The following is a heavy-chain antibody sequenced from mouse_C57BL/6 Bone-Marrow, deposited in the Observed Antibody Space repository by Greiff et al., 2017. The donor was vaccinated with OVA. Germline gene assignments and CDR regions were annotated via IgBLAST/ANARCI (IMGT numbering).Heavy chain of an antibody. V-gene: IGHV5-4*01. CDR2: ISDG. Sequence: EVHLVESGGGLVKPGGSLKLSCAASGFTFSSYAMSWVRQTPEKRLEWVATISDGDVKGRFTISRDNAKNNLYLQMSHLKSEDTAMYYCARDGNGYFDYWGQGTTLTVSS. CDR1: GFTFSSYA. J-gene: IGHJ2*01. D-gene: IGHD4-1*01. CDR3: ARDGNGYFDY.